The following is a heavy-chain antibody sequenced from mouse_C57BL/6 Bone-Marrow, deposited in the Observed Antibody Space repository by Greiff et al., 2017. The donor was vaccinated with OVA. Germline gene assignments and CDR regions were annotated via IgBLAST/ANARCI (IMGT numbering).Heavy chain of an antibody. CDR1: GFTFSDFY. D-gene: IGHD1-1*01. Sequence: EVKLMESGGGLVQSGRSLRLSCAPSGFTFSDFYMEWVRQAPGKGLEWIAASRNKANDYTTEYSASVKGRFIVSRDTSQSILYLQMNALRAEDTAIYYCARDGNYYGSSSYWYFDVWGTGTTVTVSS. V-gene: IGHV7-1*01. CDR3: ARDGNYYGSSSYWYFDV. J-gene: IGHJ1*03. CDR2: SRNKANDYTT.